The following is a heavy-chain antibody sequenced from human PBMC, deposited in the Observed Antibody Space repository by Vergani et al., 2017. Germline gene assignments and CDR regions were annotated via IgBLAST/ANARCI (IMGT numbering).Heavy chain of an antibody. D-gene: IGHD5-24*01. Sequence: QVQLVQSGAEVKKPGASVKVSCKASGYTFTSYAMHWVRQAPGQRLEWMGWINAGNGNTKYSQKFQGRVTITRDTSASTAYMELSSLRSEDTAVYYCAREGAEMATIKAFDYWGQGTLVTVSS. CDR2: INAGNGNT. CDR3: AREGAEMATIKAFDY. J-gene: IGHJ4*02. V-gene: IGHV1-3*01. CDR1: GYTFTSYA.